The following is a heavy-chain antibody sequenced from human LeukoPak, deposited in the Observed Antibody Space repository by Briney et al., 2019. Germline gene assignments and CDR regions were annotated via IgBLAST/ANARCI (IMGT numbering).Heavy chain of an antibody. J-gene: IGHJ4*02. CDR1: GFTVSSNY. V-gene: IGHV3-66*02. Sequence: SGGSLRLSCAASGFTVSSNYMSWVRQAPGKGLEWVSVIYSGGSTYYADSVKGRFTISRDNSKNTLYLQMNSLRAEDTAVYYCARGSSSWYVFDYWGQGTLVTVSS. CDR2: IYSGGST. CDR3: ARGSSSWYVFDY. D-gene: IGHD6-13*01.